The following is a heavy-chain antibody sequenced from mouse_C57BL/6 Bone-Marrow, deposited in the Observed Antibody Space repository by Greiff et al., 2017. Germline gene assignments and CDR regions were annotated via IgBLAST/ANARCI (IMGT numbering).Heavy chain of an antibody. Sequence: QVQLQQPGAELVRPGTSVKLSCKASGYTFTSYWMHWVKQRPGQGLEWIGVIDPSDSYTNYNQKFKGKATLTVEPSSSTAYMQLSSLTSEDSAVYYCARYPSPGSSPFAYWGQGTLVTVSA. J-gene: IGHJ3*01. CDR1: GYTFTSYW. V-gene: IGHV1-59*01. CDR2: IDPSDSYT. CDR3: ARYPSPGSSPFAY. D-gene: IGHD1-1*01.